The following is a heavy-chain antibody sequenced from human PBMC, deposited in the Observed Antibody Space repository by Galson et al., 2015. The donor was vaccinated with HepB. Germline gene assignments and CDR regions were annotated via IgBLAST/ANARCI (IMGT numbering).Heavy chain of an antibody. CDR2: IYYSGIT. V-gene: IGHV4-30-4*01. Sequence: TLSLTCTVSGGSISSSDHYWSWFRQPPGEGLEWLGYIYYSGITYYNPSLQSRLNISVVTSQNPVALDAAYVDAADTAIYYCARDRGFVAVPAAVGYYHGMDVWGQGTTVTVTS. CDR1: GGSISSSDHY. J-gene: IGHJ6*02. CDR3: ARDRGFVAVPAAVGYYHGMDV. D-gene: IGHD2-2*01.